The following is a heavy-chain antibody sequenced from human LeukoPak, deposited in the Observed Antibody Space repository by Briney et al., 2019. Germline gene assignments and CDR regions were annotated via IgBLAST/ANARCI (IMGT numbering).Heavy chain of an antibody. CDR3: AKDSVAVAGTEPTYYYYGMDV. Sequence: GGSLRLSCAASGFTFSSYGMHWVRQAPGKGLEWVAVISYDGSNKYYADSVKGRFTISRDNSKNTLYLQMNSLRAEDTAVYYCAKDSVAVAGTEPTYYYYGMDVWGQGTTVTVSS. CDR2: ISYDGSNK. D-gene: IGHD6-19*01. V-gene: IGHV3-30*18. CDR1: GFTFSSYG. J-gene: IGHJ6*02.